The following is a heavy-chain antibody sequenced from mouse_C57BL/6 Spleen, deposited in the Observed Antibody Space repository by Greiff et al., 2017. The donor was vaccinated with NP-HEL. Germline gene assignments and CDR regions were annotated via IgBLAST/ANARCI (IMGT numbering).Heavy chain of an antibody. CDR2: INPNNGGT. Sequence: EVQLQQSGPELVKPGASVKISCKASGYTFTDYYMNWVKQSHGKSLEWIGDINPNNGGTSYNQKFKGKATLTVDKSSSTAYMELRSLTSEDSAVYYCARSEDDGPHYYAMDYWGQGTSVTVSS. CDR3: ARSEDDGPHYYAMDY. V-gene: IGHV1-26*01. CDR1: GYTFTDYY. J-gene: IGHJ4*01. D-gene: IGHD2-3*01.